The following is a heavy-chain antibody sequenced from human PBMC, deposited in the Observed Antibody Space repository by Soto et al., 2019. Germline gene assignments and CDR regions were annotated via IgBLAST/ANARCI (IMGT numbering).Heavy chain of an antibody. J-gene: IGHJ6*02. Sequence: EVQLVESGGGLVQPGGSLRLSCAASGFTFSSYWMSWVRQAPGKGLEWVANIKQDGSEKYYVDSVKGRFTISRDNAKNSLYLQMTSLRAEDTAVYYCARDTLQGYGESVMDVWGQGTTVAVSS. V-gene: IGHV3-7*03. CDR3: ARDTLQGYGESVMDV. D-gene: IGHD3-10*01. CDR2: IKQDGSEK. CDR1: GFTFSSYW.